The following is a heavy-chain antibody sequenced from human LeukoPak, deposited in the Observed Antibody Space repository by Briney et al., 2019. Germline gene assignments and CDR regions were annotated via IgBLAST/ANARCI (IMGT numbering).Heavy chain of an antibody. CDR2: IYSGGST. D-gene: IGHD5/OR15-5a*01. CDR3: ARDSLGMSTLDS. V-gene: IGHV3-53*01. Sequence: GGSLKLSCAASGFTFSKNYMSWVRQAPGKGLEWVSVIYSGGSTYYADSVKGRFTISRDSSKNTLYLQMNSLRAEDTAVYYCARDSLGMSTLDSWGQGTLVTVSS. J-gene: IGHJ4*02. CDR1: GFTFSKNY.